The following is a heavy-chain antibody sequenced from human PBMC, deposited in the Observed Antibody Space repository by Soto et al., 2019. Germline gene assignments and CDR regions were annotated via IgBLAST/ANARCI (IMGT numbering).Heavy chain of an antibody. CDR2: IKSKTDGGTT. D-gene: IGHD2-15*01. CDR1: GFTFSNAW. CDR3: TTDPSGGSKTPSDY. V-gene: IGHV3-15*01. Sequence: GGSLRLSCAASGFTFSNAWMSWVRQAPGKGLEWVGRIKSKTDGGTTDYAAPVKGRFTISRDDSKNTLYLQMNSLKTEDTAVYYCTTDPSGGSKTPSDYWGQGTLVTVSS. J-gene: IGHJ4*02.